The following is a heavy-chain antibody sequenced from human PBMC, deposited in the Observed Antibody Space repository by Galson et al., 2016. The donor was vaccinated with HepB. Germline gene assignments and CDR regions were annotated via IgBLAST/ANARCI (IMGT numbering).Heavy chain of an antibody. J-gene: IGHJ5*02. CDR3: TVAAGYDFWSGYYMLDP. V-gene: IGHV3-15*07. CDR2: IKSKTDGGTT. CDR1: GFSFSHAW. D-gene: IGHD3-3*01. Sequence: SLRLSCAASGFSFSHAWMHWVRQAPGKGLEWVGRIKSKTDGGTTDYAAPVKGRFAISRDNSKDTLYLQMNRLKTEDTGVYYCTVAAGYDFWSGYYMLDPWGQGTLVTVSS.